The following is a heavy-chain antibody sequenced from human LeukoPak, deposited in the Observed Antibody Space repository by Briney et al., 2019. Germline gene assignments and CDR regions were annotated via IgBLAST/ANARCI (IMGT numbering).Heavy chain of an antibody. CDR2: ISAYNGNT. Sequence: ASVKVSCKASGYTFTSYGISWVRQAPGQGLEWMGWISAYNGNTNYAQKLQGRVTMTTDTSTSTAYMELRGLRSDDTAVYYCARGAAVLRFLEWVPESGLFDYWGQGTLVTVSS. V-gene: IGHV1-18*01. J-gene: IGHJ4*02. D-gene: IGHD3-3*01. CDR1: GYTFTSYG. CDR3: ARGAAVLRFLEWVPESGLFDY.